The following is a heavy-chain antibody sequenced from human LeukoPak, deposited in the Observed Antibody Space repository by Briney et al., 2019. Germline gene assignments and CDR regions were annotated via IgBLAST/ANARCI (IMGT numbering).Heavy chain of an antibody. V-gene: IGHV3-30*02. D-gene: IGHD3-3*01. CDR2: IEHNGASK. CDR3: AKDFRWSFHY. J-gene: IGHJ4*02. CDR1: GFNFINNN. Sequence: GSLRLSCAASGFNFINNNMHWVRQAPGQGLEWLAFIEHNGASKKYADSVRGRFTIPRDNSNNMLYLEMNSLRNEDTAVYYCAKDFRWSFHYWGQGTLVTVSS.